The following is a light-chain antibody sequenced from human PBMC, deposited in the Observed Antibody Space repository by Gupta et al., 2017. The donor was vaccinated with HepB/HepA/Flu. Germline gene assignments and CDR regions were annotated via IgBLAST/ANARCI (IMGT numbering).Light chain of an antibody. CDR1: QGIRNY. CDR3: QQSYSTWT. CDR2: AAS. J-gene: IGKJ1*01. Sequence: DIQMTQSPSSLSASVGDRVTITCRASQGIRNYLNWYQQKPGKAPKLLIYAASSLQSGVPSRFSGSGSGTDFTLTISSVQPQDFATYYCQQSYSTWTFGQGTKVEI. V-gene: IGKV1-39*01.